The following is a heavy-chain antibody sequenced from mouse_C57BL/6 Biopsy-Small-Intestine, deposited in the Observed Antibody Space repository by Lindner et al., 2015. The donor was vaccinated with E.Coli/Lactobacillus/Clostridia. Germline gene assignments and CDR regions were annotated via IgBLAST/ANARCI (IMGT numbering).Heavy chain of an antibody. J-gene: IGHJ1*03. Sequence: VQLQESGAELARPGASVKLSCKASGYTFTSYGISWVKQRTGQGLEWIGEIYPRSGNTYYNEKFKGKATLTADKSSSTAYMELRSLTSEDSAVYFCARSCYGSSYWYFDVWGTGTTVTVSS. CDR1: GYTFTSYG. CDR2: IYPRSGNT. V-gene: IGHV1-81*01. D-gene: IGHD1-1*01. CDR3: ARSCYGSSYWYFDV.